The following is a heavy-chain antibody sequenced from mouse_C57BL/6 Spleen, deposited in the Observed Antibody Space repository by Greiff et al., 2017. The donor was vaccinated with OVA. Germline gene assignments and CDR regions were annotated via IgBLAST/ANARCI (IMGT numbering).Heavy chain of an antibody. Sequence: EVNLVESGGGLVKPGGSLKLSCAASGFTFSSYAMSWVRQTPEKRLEWVATISDGGSYTYYPDNVKGRFTISRDNAKNNLYLQMSHLKSEDTAMYYCATAYYSNYGDYFDYWGQGTTLTVSS. J-gene: IGHJ2*01. V-gene: IGHV5-4*03. CDR2: ISDGGSYT. CDR3: ATAYYSNYGDYFDY. CDR1: GFTFSSYA. D-gene: IGHD2-5*01.